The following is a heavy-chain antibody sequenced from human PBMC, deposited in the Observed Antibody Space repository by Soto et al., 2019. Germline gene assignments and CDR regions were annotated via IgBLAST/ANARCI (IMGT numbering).Heavy chain of an antibody. CDR2: IYFTGST. CDR3: ARDWGSSGWPN. Sequence: SETLSLTCTVSGHSLSSGGYYWSWIRQHPGKGLEWVGYIYFTGSTLYNPSLKSRLAMSLDTSKNQFSLRLTSVTAADTAVYFCARDWGSSGWPNWGQGTLVTV. V-gene: IGHV4-31*03. D-gene: IGHD6-19*01. J-gene: IGHJ4*02. CDR1: GHSLSSGGYY.